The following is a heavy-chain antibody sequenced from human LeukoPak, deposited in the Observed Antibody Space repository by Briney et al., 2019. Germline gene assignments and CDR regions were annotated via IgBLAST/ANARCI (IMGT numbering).Heavy chain of an antibody. Sequence: GASVKLSCKASGYTFTSCDINWVRQATGQGLEWMGWMNPNSGKPSYAQKFQGRVTIPKNTSISTAYMELSSLESEDTALYYCARGPQAAGTGIGYWGQRALVTVSS. V-gene: IGHV1-8*01. D-gene: IGHD1-14*01. J-gene: IGHJ4*02. CDR1: GYTFTSCD. CDR3: ARGPQAAGTGIGY. CDR2: MNPNSGKP.